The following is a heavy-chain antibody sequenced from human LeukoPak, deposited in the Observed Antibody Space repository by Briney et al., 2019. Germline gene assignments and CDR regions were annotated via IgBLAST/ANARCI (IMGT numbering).Heavy chain of an antibody. V-gene: IGHV3-21*01. CDR1: GFTFSSYG. J-gene: IGHJ4*02. Sequence: GGSLRLSCTASGFTFSSYGMHWVRQAPGKGLEWVSFISSSSSYIYYADSLKGRFTISRDNAKNSLYLQMNSLRAEDTAVYYCARGTMFPYYFDYWGQGTLVTVSS. CDR2: ISSSSSYI. CDR3: ARGTMFPYYFDY. D-gene: IGHD3-10*02.